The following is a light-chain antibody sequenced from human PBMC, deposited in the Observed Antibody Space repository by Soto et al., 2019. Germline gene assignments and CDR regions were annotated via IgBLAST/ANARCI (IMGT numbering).Light chain of an antibody. J-gene: IGKJ4*01. V-gene: IGKV3-20*01. Sequence: EVVMTQSPATLSVSPGERASLSCKASQSVRNNLVWYLQKPGQAPRPIIYDATTRATGIPDRFSGSGSGTDFSLTITRLEPEDSAVYYCQQYGSSLTFGGGTKVDIK. CDR3: QQYGSSLT. CDR1: QSVRNN. CDR2: DAT.